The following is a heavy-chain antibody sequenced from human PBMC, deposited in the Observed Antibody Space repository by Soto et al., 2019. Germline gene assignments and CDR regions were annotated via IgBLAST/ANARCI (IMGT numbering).Heavy chain of an antibody. Sequence: ASVKVSCKASGYTFTSYGISWVRQAPGQGLEWMGWISAYNGNTNYAQKLQGRVTMTTDTSTSTAYMELRSLRSDDTAVYYCARAYDSSGYYYRNWFDPWGQGTLVPVSS. V-gene: IGHV1-18*01. D-gene: IGHD3-22*01. CDR3: ARAYDSSGYYYRNWFDP. J-gene: IGHJ5*02. CDR2: ISAYNGNT. CDR1: GYTFTSYG.